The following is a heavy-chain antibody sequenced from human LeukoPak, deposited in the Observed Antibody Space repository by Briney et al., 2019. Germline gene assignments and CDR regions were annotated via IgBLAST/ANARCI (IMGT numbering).Heavy chain of an antibody. CDR2: ISGNDDKT. Sequence: GGCLRLSCAAAGFTFSSNDVSWVRQAPGKGLEWVSAISGNDDKTYYAESVRGRFTISRDSSKNTLYLQMNSLRAEDTATYYCAESLWVKGGGSPKSSWYYFQSWGQGTLVTVSS. J-gene: IGHJ4*02. D-gene: IGHD6-19*01. CDR1: GFTFSSND. CDR3: AESLWVKGGGSPKSSWYYFQS. V-gene: IGHV3-23*01.